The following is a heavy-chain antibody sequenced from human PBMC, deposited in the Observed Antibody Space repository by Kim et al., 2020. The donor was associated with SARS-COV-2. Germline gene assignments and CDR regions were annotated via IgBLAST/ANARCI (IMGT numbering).Heavy chain of an antibody. CDR2: ISASGSRT. D-gene: IGHD3-10*01. J-gene: IGHJ4*02. CDR1: GFIFSSYD. CDR3: VKDYGSGGYCAY. V-gene: IGHV3-23*01. Sequence: GGSLRLSCAASGFIFSSYDMTWVRQAPGKGLECVSVISASGSRTFYADSVKGRFTISRDNSQSTLYLQMNSLRAEDTAVYYCVKDYGSGGYCAYWGQGTL.